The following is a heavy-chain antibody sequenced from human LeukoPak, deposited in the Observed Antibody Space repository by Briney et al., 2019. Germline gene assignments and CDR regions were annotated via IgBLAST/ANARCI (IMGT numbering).Heavy chain of an antibody. D-gene: IGHD2-21*02. V-gene: IGHV1-18*01. CDR1: GYTFTSNG. J-gene: IGHJ4*02. CDR2: ISAYNGNT. Sequence: ASVKVSCKASGYTFTSNGICWVRQAPGQWLELMGWISAYNGNTNYAQKLQGRVTMTTDTSTSTAYMELRSLRSDDTAVYYCARDLRVVTAMFDYWGQGTLVTVSS. CDR3: ARDLRVVTAMFDY.